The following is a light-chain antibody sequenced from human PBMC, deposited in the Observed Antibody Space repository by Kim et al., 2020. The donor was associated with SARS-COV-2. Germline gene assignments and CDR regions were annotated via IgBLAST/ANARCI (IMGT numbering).Light chain of an antibody. CDR2: TAS. V-gene: IGKV1-5*03. Sequence: SSAVGARIPVTCRACQSISSWLAWYQQKPGKAPKILIYTASSLESGVPSRFSGSGSGTEFTLTISSLQAEDFATYFCQQYYSDWTFGQGTKVDIK. CDR1: QSISSW. CDR3: QQYYSDWT. J-gene: IGKJ1*01.